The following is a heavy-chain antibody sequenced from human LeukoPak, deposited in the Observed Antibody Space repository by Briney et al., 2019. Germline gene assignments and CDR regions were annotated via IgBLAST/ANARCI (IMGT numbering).Heavy chain of an antibody. V-gene: IGHV3-53*01. D-gene: IGHD6-6*01. Sequence: GGSLRLSCAAAGFIVSRNYMSWVRQAAGKGLEWVSVLDSGGITHYADSVMGRFIISRDNSKNTLYLQMNSLRVEDTAVYYCARGQPDSTSSAFDIWGQGTMVTVSS. CDR3: ARGQPDSTSSAFDI. J-gene: IGHJ3*02. CDR2: LDSGGIT. CDR1: GFIVSRNY.